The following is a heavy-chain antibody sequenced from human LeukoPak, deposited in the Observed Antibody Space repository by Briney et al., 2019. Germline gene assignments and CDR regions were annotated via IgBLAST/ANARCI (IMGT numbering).Heavy chain of an antibody. D-gene: IGHD3-22*01. J-gene: IGHJ3*02. CDR3: AKDRDSSGYYFDAFDI. CDR2: ISGSGGST. CDR1: GFTFSSYA. Sequence: GGSLRLSCAASGFTFSSYAMSWVRQAPGKGLEWVSAISGSGGSTYYADSVKGRFTISRDNSKNTLYLQMNSLRAEDTAVYYCAKDRDSSGYYFDAFDIWGQGAMVTVSS. V-gene: IGHV3-23*01.